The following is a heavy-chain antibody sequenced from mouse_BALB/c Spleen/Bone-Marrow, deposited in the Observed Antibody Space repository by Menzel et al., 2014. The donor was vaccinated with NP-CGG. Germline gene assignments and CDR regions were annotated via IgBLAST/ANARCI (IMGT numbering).Heavy chain of an antibody. CDR2: ISYSGST. J-gene: IGHJ3*01. CDR3: ARSYYYGSSPFAY. Sequence: VQLQQSGPGLVKPSQSLSLTCTVTGYSIXSDYAWNWIRQFPGNKLEWMGYISYSGSTSYNPSLKSRISITRDTSKNQFFLQLNSVTTEDTATYYCARSYYYGSSPFAYWGQGTLVTVSA. V-gene: IGHV3-2*02. D-gene: IGHD1-1*01. CDR1: GYSIXSDYA.